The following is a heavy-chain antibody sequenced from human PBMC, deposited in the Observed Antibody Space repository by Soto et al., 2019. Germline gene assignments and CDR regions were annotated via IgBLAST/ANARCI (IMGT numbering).Heavy chain of an antibody. CDR1: GFTFSSYG. D-gene: IGHD6-19*01. V-gene: IGHV3-30*18. CDR3: AKDRYSSGWYESVVDY. Sequence: GGSLRLSCAASGFTFSSYGMHWVRQAPGKGLEWVAVISYDGSNKYYADSVKGRFTISRDNSKNTLYLQMNSLRAEDTAVYYCAKDRYSSGWYESVVDYWGQGTLVTVSS. J-gene: IGHJ4*02. CDR2: ISYDGSNK.